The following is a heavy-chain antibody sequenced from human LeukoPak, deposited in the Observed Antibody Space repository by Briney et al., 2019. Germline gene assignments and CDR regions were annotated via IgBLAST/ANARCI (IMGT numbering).Heavy chain of an antibody. J-gene: IGHJ4*02. Sequence: PGGSLGLSCAASGFTIRINYMNWVRQAPGKGLEWVSHLSDAGTAYYADSVKGRFTISRDTSKNTLYLQMNTLRAEDTAIYYCARDSGMTGTAGFDYWGQGTLVTVSS. CDR3: ARDSGMTGTAGFDY. V-gene: IGHV3-66*01. CDR2: LSDAGTA. CDR1: GFTIRINY. D-gene: IGHD1-7*01.